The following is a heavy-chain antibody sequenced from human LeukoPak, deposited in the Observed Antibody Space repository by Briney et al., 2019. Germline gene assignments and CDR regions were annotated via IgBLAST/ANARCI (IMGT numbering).Heavy chain of an antibody. J-gene: IGHJ3*01. CDR2: LHSDGAT. CDR1: GFSVSSYY. D-gene: IGHD2-21*02. V-gene: IGHV3-66*01. CDR3: ARVAYYRVTADQITDAFDV. Sequence: GGSLSLSCAASGFSVSSYYMNWVRQAPGKGLQWVSILHSDGATYYADSVKGRFTISRDNSRSTLYLQTNSLRAEDTAVYFCARVAYYRVTADQITDAFDVWGHGTVVTVSS.